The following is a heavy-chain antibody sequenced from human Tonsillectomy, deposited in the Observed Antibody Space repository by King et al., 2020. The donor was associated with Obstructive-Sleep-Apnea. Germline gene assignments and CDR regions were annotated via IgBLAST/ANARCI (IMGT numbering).Heavy chain of an antibody. Sequence: VQLVESGGGVVQPGRSLRLSCAASGFTFSSYGMHWVRQAPGKGLEWVAVISYGGSNKYYSDSVKGRFTISRDNSKNTLYLQMNSLRAEDTAVYYCAKDQRRRITMIVVVISLDYWGQGTLVTVSS. CDR1: GFTFSSYG. J-gene: IGHJ4*02. D-gene: IGHD3-22*01. V-gene: IGHV3-30*18. CDR3: AKDQRRRITMIVVVISLDY. CDR2: ISYGGSNK.